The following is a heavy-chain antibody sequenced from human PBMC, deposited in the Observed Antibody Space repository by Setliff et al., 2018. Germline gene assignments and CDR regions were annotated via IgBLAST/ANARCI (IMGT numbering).Heavy chain of an antibody. CDR2: IFYSGRT. CDR3: ARLPNYVWGSPVDY. V-gene: IGHV4-39*01. CDR1: GASITNINYY. D-gene: IGHD3-16*01. Sequence: KTSETLSLTCTVSGASITNINYYRGLIRQPPGKGLEWIGSIFYSGRTFYNPSLKSRVTISVDTSKNQFSLTLSSVTAADTAVYYCARLPNYVWGSPVDYWGQGTLVTVSS. J-gene: IGHJ4*02.